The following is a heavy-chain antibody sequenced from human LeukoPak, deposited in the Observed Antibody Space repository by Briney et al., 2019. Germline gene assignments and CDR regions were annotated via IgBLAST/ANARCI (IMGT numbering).Heavy chain of an antibody. CDR2: INPNSGGT. CDR3: ARGGRYDYVWGSYRFDPPYYFDY. V-gene: IGHV1-2*04. D-gene: IGHD3-16*02. J-gene: IGHJ4*02. CDR1: GYTFTGYY. Sequence: GASVKVSCTASGYTFTGYYMHWVRQAPGQGLEWMGWINPNSGGTNYAQKFQGWVTMTRDTSISTAYMELSRLRSDDTAVYYCARGGRYDYVWGSYRFDPPYYFDYWGQGTLVTVSS.